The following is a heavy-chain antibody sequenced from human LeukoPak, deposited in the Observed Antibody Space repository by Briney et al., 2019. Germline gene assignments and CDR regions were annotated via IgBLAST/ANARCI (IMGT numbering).Heavy chain of an antibody. D-gene: IGHD3-22*01. CDR3: ARGQTYYYDSSGYYPFDY. J-gene: IGHJ4*02. CDR1: GGTFSSYA. V-gene: IGHV1-69*13. Sequence: ASVKVSCKASGGTFSSYAISWVRQAPGQGLEWMGGIIPIFGTANYAQKFQGRVTVTADESTSTAYMELSSLRSEDTAVYYCARGQTYYYDSSGYYPFDYWGQGTLVTVSS. CDR2: IIPIFGTA.